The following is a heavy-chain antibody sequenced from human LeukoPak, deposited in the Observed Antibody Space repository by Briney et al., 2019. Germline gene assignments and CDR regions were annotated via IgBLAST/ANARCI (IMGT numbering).Heavy chain of an antibody. D-gene: IGHD3-16*02. Sequence: SETLSLICTVSGGSISSTGYYWGWVRQPPGKGRECIASIYYSGSTYYRPSLKSRVTISVETSKNHFSLRLSSVSAADTAVYYCARHSRNTFGVVVVPYYFDYWGQGTLVTVSS. CDR2: IYYSGST. V-gene: IGHV4-39*01. CDR3: ARHSRNTFGVVVVPYYFDY. CDR1: GGSISSTGYY. J-gene: IGHJ4*02.